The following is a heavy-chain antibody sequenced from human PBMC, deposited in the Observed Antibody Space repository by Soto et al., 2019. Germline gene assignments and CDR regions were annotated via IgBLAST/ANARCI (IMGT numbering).Heavy chain of an antibody. CDR2: LYSGGRT. V-gene: IGHV3-53*02. CDR3: ARVVSYEGADY. J-gene: IGHJ4*02. CDR1: GFTVSSNY. Sequence: EVQLVETGGGLIQPGGSLRLSCAASGFTVSSNYMSWVRQSPGKGLEYVSLLYSGGRTYYADSVKGRFTISRDNSKNTLFLQMNSVRADDTAVYYCARVVSYEGADYWGQGTLVTVSS. D-gene: IGHD3-16*02.